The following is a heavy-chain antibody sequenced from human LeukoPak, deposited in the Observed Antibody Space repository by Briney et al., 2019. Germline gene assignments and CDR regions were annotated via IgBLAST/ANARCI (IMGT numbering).Heavy chain of an antibody. V-gene: IGHV1-69*13. CDR1: GGTFSSYA. D-gene: IGHD3-3*01. CDR2: IIPIFGTA. J-gene: IGHJ2*01. CDR3: ARGVTIFGVANYWYFDL. Sequence: SVKVSCKASGGTFSSYALSWVRQAPGQGLEWMGGIIPIFGTANYAQKFQAGVTITADESTSTAYLEPSSLRSEETAVYFCARGVTIFGVANYWYFDLWGRGTLGTVSS.